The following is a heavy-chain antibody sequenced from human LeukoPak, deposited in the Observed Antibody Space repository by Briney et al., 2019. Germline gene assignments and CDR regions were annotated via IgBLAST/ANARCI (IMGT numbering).Heavy chain of an antibody. V-gene: IGHV3-23*01. Sequence: GGSLRLSCAASGFTFSDYAMTWVRQAPGKGLEWVSGISGRGGSTYYADSVKGRFTISRDNSKNTLYLQMNSLRAEDTAVYYCAKEERAPMVRGVIITYHSTNWFDPWGQGTLVTVSS. D-gene: IGHD3-10*01. CDR2: ISGRGGST. CDR3: AKEERAPMVRGVIITYHSTNWFDP. J-gene: IGHJ5*02. CDR1: GFTFSDYA.